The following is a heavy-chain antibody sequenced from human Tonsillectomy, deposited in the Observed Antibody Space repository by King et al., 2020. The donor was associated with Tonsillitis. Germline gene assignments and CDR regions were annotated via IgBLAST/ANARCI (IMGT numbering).Heavy chain of an antibody. J-gene: IGHJ4*02. D-gene: IGHD3-3*01. CDR3: ARSITIFGVLIHRQLDY. CDR2: INPSDGNT. Sequence: QLVQSGAEVKKPGASVKVSCEASGDTFTSYYVHWVRQAPGQGLEWMGMINPSDGNTNYAQKFQGRVIMTRDTSTRTVYMDLSSLGSEDTAVYYCARSITIFGVLIHRQLDYWGKGTLVTVSS. CDR1: GDTFTSYY. V-gene: IGHV1-46*01.